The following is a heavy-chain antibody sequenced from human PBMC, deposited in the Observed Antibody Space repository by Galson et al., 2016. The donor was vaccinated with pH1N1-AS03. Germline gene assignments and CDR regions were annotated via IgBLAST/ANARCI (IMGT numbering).Heavy chain of an antibody. D-gene: IGHD1-14*01. CDR1: GDSFSSYA. Sequence: SVEVSCKASGDSFSSYAFTWVRLAPGQGLEWMGGIIPIFGKPQYAQKFQGRVTITADESTTTVYMDLSSLISDDTAMYYCARDGPGIVRANAHWGQGTLVTVSS. V-gene: IGHV1-69*13. CDR2: IIPIFGKP. J-gene: IGHJ1*01. CDR3: ARDGPGIVRANAH.